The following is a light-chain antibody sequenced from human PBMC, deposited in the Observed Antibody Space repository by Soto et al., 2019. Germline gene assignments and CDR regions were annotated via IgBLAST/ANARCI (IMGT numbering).Light chain of an antibody. CDR3: CSYRSSSTLYV. V-gene: IGLV2-14*01. Sequence: QSALTQPASVSGSPGQSITISCTGTSSDVGDYNYVSWYQQHPGKAPQLMIYEVSNRPSGVSNRFSGSKSGTPASLTISGLQAEDDADYYCCSYRSSSTLYVFGTGTKLTVL. J-gene: IGLJ1*01. CDR2: EVS. CDR1: SSDVGDYNY.